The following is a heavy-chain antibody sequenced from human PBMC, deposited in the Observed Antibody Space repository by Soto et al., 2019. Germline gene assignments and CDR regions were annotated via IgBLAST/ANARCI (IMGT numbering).Heavy chain of an antibody. CDR3: ARLGKQLAPGYYYFGMDV. V-gene: IGHV4-39*01. Sequence: QLQLQESGPGLVKPSETLSLTCTVSGGSISSTSYYWAWIRQPPGKGLEYIGSIYYSGSTYYNPSLKSRVDLSVDVSKNQFSLRLSSVTATDTAVYYCARLGKQLAPGYYYFGMDVWGRGTTVTVSS. J-gene: IGHJ6*02. D-gene: IGHD6-6*01. CDR1: GGSISSTSYY. CDR2: IYYSGST.